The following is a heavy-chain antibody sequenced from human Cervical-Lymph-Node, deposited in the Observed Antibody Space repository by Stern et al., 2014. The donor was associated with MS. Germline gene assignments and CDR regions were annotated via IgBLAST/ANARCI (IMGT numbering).Heavy chain of an antibody. Sequence: VQLVESGGGVVQPGRSLRLSCAASGFTFSRYGMHWVRQAPGKGLAWVAVIFYDGSNQYYADSVKGRFTISRDNSKSTLYLQMNSLRAEDTAVYYCARDWVAAVAAASGMDVWGQGTTVIVSS. CDR3: ARDWVAAVAAASGMDV. D-gene: IGHD2-2*01. CDR1: GFTFSRYG. J-gene: IGHJ6*02. CDR2: IFYDGSNQ. V-gene: IGHV3-33*01.